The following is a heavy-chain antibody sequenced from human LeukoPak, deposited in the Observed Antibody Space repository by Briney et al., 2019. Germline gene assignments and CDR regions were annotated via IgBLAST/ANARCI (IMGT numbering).Heavy chain of an antibody. V-gene: IGHV3-53*01. CDR2: IYTGGNT. J-gene: IGHJ4*02. Sequence: GGSLRLSCAASGFSIKTYSMTWVRQALGKGLEWVSTIYTGGNTYYAASVKGRFTISRDFSKNTVFLHMNSLRAEDTAMYYCARGDDSGYYDYFDYWGQGALVTVSS. D-gene: IGHD3-22*01. CDR1: GFSIKTYS. CDR3: ARGDDSGYYDYFDY.